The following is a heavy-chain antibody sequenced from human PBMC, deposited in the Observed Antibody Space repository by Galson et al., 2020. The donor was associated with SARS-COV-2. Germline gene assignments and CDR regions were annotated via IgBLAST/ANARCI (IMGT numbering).Heavy chain of an antibody. CDR1: GGSISSSSYY. J-gene: IGHJ4*02. D-gene: IGHD6-19*01. V-gene: IGHV4-39*01. CDR3: ARLEALDLYSSGWYNYFDY. CDR2: IYYSGST. Sequence: SETLSLTCTVSGGSISSSSYYWGWIRQPPGKGLEWIGSIYYSGSTYYNPSLKSRVTISVDTSKNQFSLKLSSVTAADTAVYYCARLEALDLYSSGWYNYFDYWGQGTLVTVSS.